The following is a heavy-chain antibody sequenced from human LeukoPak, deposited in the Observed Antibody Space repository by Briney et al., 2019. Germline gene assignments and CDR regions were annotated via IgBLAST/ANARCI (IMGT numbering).Heavy chain of an antibody. CDR2: MNPNSGNT. J-gene: IGHJ5*02. Sequence: GASVKVSCKASGYTFTDYYIHWVRQATGQGLEWMGWMNPNSGNTGHAQRFQGRVTFTRNTSISTAYMELSSLRSEDTAVYYCARGLLSFMRSDYSNYWDNWFDPWGQGTLVTVSS. V-gene: IGHV1-8*03. D-gene: IGHD4-11*01. CDR3: ARGLLSFMRSDYSNYWDNWFDP. CDR1: GYTFTDYY.